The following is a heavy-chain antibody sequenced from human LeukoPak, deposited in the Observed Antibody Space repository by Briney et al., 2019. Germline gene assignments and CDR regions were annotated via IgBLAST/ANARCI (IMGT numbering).Heavy chain of an antibody. D-gene: IGHD6-19*01. CDR1: GYTFTSYG. CDR3: ARDPSTVAPQGVDY. CDR2: ISAYNGNT. J-gene: IGHJ4*02. Sequence: ASVKVSCKASGYTFTSYGISWVRQAPGQGLEWMGWISAYNGNTNYAQKLQGRVTMTTDTSTSTAYMELRSLRSDDTAVYYCARDPSTVAPQGVDYWGQGTLVTVSS. V-gene: IGHV1-18*01.